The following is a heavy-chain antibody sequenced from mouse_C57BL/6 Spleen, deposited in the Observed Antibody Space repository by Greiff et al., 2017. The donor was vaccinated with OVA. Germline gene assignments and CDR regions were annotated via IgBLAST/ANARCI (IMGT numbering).Heavy chain of an antibody. J-gene: IGHJ2*01. Sequence: EVKVVESGGGLVKPGGSLKLSCAASGFTFSSYAMHWVRQTPEKRLEWVATISDGGSYTYYPDNVKGRFTISRDNAKNNLYLQMSNLKSEDTAMYYCARDGVYSSVNYFDYWGQGTTLTVSS. CDR3: ARDGVYSSVNYFDY. CDR1: GFTFSSYA. CDR2: ISDGGSYT. V-gene: IGHV5-4*01. D-gene: IGHD3-1*01.